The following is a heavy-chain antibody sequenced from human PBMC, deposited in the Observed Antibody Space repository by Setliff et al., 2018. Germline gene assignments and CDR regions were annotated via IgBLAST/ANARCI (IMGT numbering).Heavy chain of an antibody. CDR2: ISAYNGKT. J-gene: IGHJ4*02. V-gene: IGHV1-18*01. D-gene: IGHD2-8*01. CDR3: LRLVRYCTKIACQATSGDEV. Sequence: ASVKVSCKASGYTLSNSILSWVRQAPGQGLEWVEWISAYNGKTYSAQKFQDRVTLTTDTSTNMGYLELRDLRSDDTAVYYCLRLVRYCTKIACQATSGDEVWGLGTLVTVSS. CDR1: GYTLSNSI.